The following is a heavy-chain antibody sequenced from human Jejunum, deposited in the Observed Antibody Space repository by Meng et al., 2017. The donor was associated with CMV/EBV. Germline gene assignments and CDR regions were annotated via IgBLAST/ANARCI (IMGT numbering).Heavy chain of an antibody. CDR1: GGSSSSSGYY. Sequence: SGGSSSSSGYYWGWLRQPPGTGLEWIASINYSGTTYYNASLKSRVTMSVDTSKNQFSLRLSSVTAADTAVYYCARLIDYSRWFDPWGQGTLVTVSS. J-gene: IGHJ5*02. CDR2: INYSGTT. D-gene: IGHD4-11*01. CDR3: ARLIDYSRWFDP. V-gene: IGHV4-39*01.